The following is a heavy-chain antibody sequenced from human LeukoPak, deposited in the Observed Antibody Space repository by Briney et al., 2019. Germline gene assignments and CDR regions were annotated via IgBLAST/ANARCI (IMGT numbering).Heavy chain of an antibody. CDR3: ALMALNGGKGIDY. CDR2: MNPNSGNT. Sequence: ASVKVSCKASGYTFTSYDXXXXXXXXXXXXXXXGWMNPNSGNTGYAQKFQGRVTMTRNTSISTAYMELSSLRSEDTAVYYCALMALNGGKGIDYWGQGTLVTVSS. V-gene: IGHV1-8*01. D-gene: IGHD5-24*01. J-gene: IGHJ4*02. CDR1: GYTFTSYD.